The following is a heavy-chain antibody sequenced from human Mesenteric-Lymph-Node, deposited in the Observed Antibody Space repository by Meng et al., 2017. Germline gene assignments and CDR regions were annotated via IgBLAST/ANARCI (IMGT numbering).Heavy chain of an antibody. CDR1: GGSISSYY. D-gene: IGHD1-26*01. V-gene: IGHV4-59*08. CDR2: IYYSGST. J-gene: IGHJ4*02. Sequence: QVQLQEAGPGRVKPSETRSLTCTGSGGSISSYYWNWIRQPPGKGLEWIGYIYYSGSTNYNPSLKTRVTISVDTSRNHFSLELSSVTAADTAVYYCARHIRWDYNFDYWGQGALVTVSS. CDR3: ARHIRWDYNFDY.